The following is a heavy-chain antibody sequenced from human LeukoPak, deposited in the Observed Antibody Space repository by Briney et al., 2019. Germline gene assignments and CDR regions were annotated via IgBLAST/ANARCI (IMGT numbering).Heavy chain of an antibody. Sequence: GGSLRLSCAVSGLTFSDYYMSWIRQAPGKGLEWVSYISSSGSSLFYADSVKGRFTISRDNAKNSLYLQMNSLRAEDTAVYYCAKDRVLRFLEWLGHFDYWGQGTLVTVSS. CDR2: ISSSGSSL. D-gene: IGHD3-3*01. CDR1: GLTFSDYY. V-gene: IGHV3-11*04. J-gene: IGHJ4*02. CDR3: AKDRVLRFLEWLGHFDY.